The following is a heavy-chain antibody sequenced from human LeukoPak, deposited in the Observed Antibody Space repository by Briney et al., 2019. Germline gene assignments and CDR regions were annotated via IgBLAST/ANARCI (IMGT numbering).Heavy chain of an antibody. V-gene: IGHV3-48*03. CDR2: ISSSGSTI. CDR1: GFTFSSYE. D-gene: IGHD6-13*01. J-gene: IGHJ4*02. Sequence: PGGSLRLSCAASGFTFSSYEMNWVRQAPGKGLEWVSYISSSGSTIYYADSVKGRFTISRDNAKNSLYLQMNSLRAEDTAVYYCARTRKYSSSVIDYWGQGTLVTVSS. CDR3: ARTRKYSSSVIDY.